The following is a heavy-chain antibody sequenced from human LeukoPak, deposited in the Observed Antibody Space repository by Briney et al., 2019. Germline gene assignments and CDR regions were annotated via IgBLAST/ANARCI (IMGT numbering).Heavy chain of an antibody. V-gene: IGHV1-18*01. J-gene: IGHJ4*02. CDR2: ISAYNVNT. Sequence: ASVKVSCKASGYTFTSYGISWVRQAPGQGLEWMGWISAYNVNTNYAQKLQCRVTMTTDTSTSTGYMELRSLRSDDSVVYYCARWEGDYHDSSGYSNWGQGTLVTVSS. CDR1: GYTFTSYG. D-gene: IGHD3-22*01. CDR3: ARWEGDYHDSSGYSN.